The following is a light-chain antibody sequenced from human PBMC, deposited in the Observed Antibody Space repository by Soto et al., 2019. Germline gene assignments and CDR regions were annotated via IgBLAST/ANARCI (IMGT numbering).Light chain of an antibody. CDR1: QTLSTNS. J-gene: IGKJ3*01. CDR3: QQYDASPLT. CDR2: AAS. Sequence: EIVLTQSPGILPLSPGERATLTCRASQTLSTNSLAWYQQRPGQTPRLLIYAASTRNTDIPDRFNGSGSGTDFALTISRLEPEDFALYYCQQYDASPLTFGPGTKVDIK. V-gene: IGKV3-20*01.